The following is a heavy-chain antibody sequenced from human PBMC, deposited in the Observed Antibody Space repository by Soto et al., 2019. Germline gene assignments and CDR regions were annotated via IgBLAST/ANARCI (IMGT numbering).Heavy chain of an antibody. J-gene: IGHJ4*02. V-gene: IGHV4-34*01. CDR1: GGSFSGYY. CDR3: ARDRYSGYEGFDY. D-gene: IGHD5-12*01. Sequence: PSETLSLTCAVYGGSFSGYYWSWIRQPPGKGLEWIGEINHSGSTNYNPSLKSRVTISVDTSKNQFSLKLSSVTAADAAVYYCARDRYSGYEGFDYWGQGTLVTVSS. CDR2: INHSGST.